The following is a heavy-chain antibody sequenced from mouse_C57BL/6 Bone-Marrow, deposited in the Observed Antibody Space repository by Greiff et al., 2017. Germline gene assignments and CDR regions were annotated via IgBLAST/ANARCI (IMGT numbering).Heavy chain of an antibody. D-gene: IGHD1-1*01. Sequence: EVQVVESGGGLVKPGGSLKLSCAASGFTFSSYAMSWVRQTPEKRLEWVATISDGGSYTYYPDNVKGRFTISRDNAKNNLYLQMSHLKSEDTAMYYCARDHYYGSIFYWYFDVWGTGTTVTVSS. V-gene: IGHV5-4*01. J-gene: IGHJ1*03. CDR2: ISDGGSYT. CDR3: ARDHYYGSIFYWYFDV. CDR1: GFTFSSYA.